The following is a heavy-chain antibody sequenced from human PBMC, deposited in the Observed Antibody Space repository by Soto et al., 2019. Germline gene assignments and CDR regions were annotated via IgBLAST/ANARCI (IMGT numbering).Heavy chain of an antibody. J-gene: IGHJ6*02. V-gene: IGHV5-10-1*01. Sequence: GESLKISCKGSGYSFTSYWISWVRQMPGKGLEWMGRIDPSDSYTNYSPSFQGHVTISADKSISTAYLQWSSLKASDTAMYYCATLLLPNHEDCYYYGMDVWGQGTTVTVSS. CDR1: GYSFTSYW. CDR3: ATLLLPNHEDCYYYGMDV. D-gene: IGHD1-26*01. CDR2: IDPSDSYT.